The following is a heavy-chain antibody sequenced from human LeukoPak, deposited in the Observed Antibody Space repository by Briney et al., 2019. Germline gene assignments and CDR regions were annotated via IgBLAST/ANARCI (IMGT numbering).Heavy chain of an antibody. CDR2: ISAYNGNT. Sequence: ASVKVSCKASGYTFTSYGINWVRQAPGQGLEWMGWISAYNGNTNYAQKLQGRVTMTTDTSTSTAYMELRSLRSDDTAVYYCARASPSDSSGYSKHWGQGTLVTVSS. J-gene: IGHJ1*01. D-gene: IGHD3-22*01. V-gene: IGHV1-18*01. CDR1: GYTFTSYG. CDR3: ARASPSDSSGYSKH.